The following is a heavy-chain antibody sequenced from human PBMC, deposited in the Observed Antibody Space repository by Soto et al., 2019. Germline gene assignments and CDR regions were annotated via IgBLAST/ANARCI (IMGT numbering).Heavy chain of an antibody. D-gene: IGHD6-19*01. CDR2: MWYDGSHK. Sequence: GGSMRLSCAASGFTFSSYGMHWVRQAPGKGLEWVAVMWYDGSHKYYADSVKGRFTISRDNSKNTLYLQMNSLRAEDTAVYYCARAHSSRWYYFDYWGQGTLVIVSS. CDR3: ARAHSSRWYYFDY. CDR1: GFTFSSYG. V-gene: IGHV3-33*01. J-gene: IGHJ4*02.